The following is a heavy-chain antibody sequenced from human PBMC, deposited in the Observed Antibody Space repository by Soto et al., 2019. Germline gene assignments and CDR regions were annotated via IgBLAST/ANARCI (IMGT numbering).Heavy chain of an antibody. CDR3: AKAGGSAPGADYFDY. Sequence: GGSLRLSCAASGFTFSSYAMSWVRQAPGKGLEWVSAISGSGGSTYYADSVKGRFTISRDNSKNTLYLQMNSLRAEDTAVYYCAKAGGSAPGADYFDYWGQGTLVTVSS. CDR1: GFTFSSYA. D-gene: IGHD2-15*01. V-gene: IGHV3-23*01. CDR2: ISGSGGST. J-gene: IGHJ4*02.